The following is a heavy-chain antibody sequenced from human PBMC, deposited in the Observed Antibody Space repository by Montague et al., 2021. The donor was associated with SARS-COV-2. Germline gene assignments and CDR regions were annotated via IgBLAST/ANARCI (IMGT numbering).Heavy chain of an antibody. Sequence: SETLYLNCTVSAGSISSHYWSRIRQPPGKALEWIGYVYYTGSTKYNPSLKGRVTMSVDTPKNRFSLSLRSLTAADTAVYYCARAQNTCFIANCVNYFDIWGLGALGTVS. V-gene: IGHV4-59*11. CDR1: AGSISSHY. CDR3: ARAQNTCFIANCVNYFDI. J-gene: IGHJ4*02. CDR2: VYYTGST. D-gene: IGHD4/OR15-4a*01.